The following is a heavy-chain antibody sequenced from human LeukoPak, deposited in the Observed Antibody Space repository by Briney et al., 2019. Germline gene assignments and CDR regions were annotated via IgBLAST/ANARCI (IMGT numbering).Heavy chain of an antibody. CDR3: ARGPGFYYDFWSGSHRYFDY. CDR2: INHSGST. Sequence: GSLRLSCAASGFTFSSYGMHWIRQPPGKGLEWIGEINHSGSTNYNPSLKSRVTISVDTSKNQFSLKLSSVTAADTAVYYCARGPGFYYDFWSGSHRYFDYWGQGTLVTVSS. V-gene: IGHV4-34*01. CDR1: GFTFSSYG. J-gene: IGHJ4*02. D-gene: IGHD3-3*01.